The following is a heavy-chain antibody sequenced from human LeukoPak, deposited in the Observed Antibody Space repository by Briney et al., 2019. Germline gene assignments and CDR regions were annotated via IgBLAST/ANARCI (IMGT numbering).Heavy chain of an antibody. CDR3: ACSRFYYYYMDV. D-gene: IGHD2-2*01. CDR1: GYTFTGYY. Sequence: GASVTVSCKASGYTFTGYYLHWVRQAPGQGLEWMGWINPNSGGTNYAQKFQGRVTMTSDTSISTAHMELSRLRSDDTAVEYCACSRFYYYYMDVWGKGTTVTVSS. V-gene: IGHV1-2*02. J-gene: IGHJ6*03. CDR2: INPNSGGT.